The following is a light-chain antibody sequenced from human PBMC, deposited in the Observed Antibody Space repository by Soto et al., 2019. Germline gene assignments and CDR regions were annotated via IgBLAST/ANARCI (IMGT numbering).Light chain of an antibody. CDR2: EVS. CDR1: SSDVGSYNL. Sequence: QSALTQPASVSGSPGQSITISCTGTSSDVGSYNLVSWYQQYLGKAPKLMIYEVSKRPSGVSNRFSGSKSGNTASLTISGRQAEDEGDYLCCPYAGPSTSVFGNGTKLTVL. V-gene: IGLV2-23*02. J-gene: IGLJ2*01. CDR3: CPYAGPSTSV.